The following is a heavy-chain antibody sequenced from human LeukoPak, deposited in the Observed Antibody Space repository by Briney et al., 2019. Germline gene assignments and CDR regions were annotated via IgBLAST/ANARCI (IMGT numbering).Heavy chain of an antibody. CDR3: ARAVDYYDSSGYYRPRPYYFDY. Sequence: SETLSLTCTVSGGSISSSSYYWGWIRQPPGKGLEWIGSIYYSGSTYYNPSLKSRVTISVDTSKNQFSLKLSSVTAADTAVYYCARAVDYYDSSGYYRPRPYYFDYWGQGTLVTVS. D-gene: IGHD3-22*01. CDR2: IYYSGST. J-gene: IGHJ4*02. CDR1: GGSISSSSYY. V-gene: IGHV4-39*07.